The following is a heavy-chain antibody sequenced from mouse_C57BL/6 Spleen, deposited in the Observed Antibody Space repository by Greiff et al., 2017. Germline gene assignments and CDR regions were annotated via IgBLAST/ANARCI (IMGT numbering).Heavy chain of an antibody. J-gene: IGHJ4*01. CDR1: GFTFSSYA. D-gene: IGHD1-1*01. V-gene: IGHV5-4*03. CDR2: ISDGGSYT. Sequence: EVMLVESGGGLVKPGGSLKLSCAASGFTFSSYAMSWVRQTPEKRLEWVATISDGGSYTYYPDNVKGRFTISRDNAKNNLYLQMSHLKSEDTAMYYCARRGYGYAMDYWGQGTSVTVSS. CDR3: ARRGYGYAMDY.